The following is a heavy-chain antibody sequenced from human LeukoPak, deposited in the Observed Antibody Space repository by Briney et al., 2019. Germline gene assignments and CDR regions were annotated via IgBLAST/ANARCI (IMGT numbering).Heavy chain of an antibody. Sequence: SETLSLTCTVSGGSFSSYYWGWIRQPPGKGLEWIGSIYYSGSTYYNPSLKSRVTISVDTSKNQFSLKLSSVTAADTAVYYCARDMYYYDSSGYYSRYFDYWGQGTLVTVSS. D-gene: IGHD3-22*01. CDR1: GGSFSSYY. J-gene: IGHJ4*02. CDR3: ARDMYYYDSSGYYSRYFDY. CDR2: IYYSGST. V-gene: IGHV4-39*07.